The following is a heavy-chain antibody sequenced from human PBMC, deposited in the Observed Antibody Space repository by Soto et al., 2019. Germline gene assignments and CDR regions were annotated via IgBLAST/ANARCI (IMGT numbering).Heavy chain of an antibody. V-gene: IGHV3-7*01. CDR3: GRGDRSAPPYYYYYLAA. Sequence: EVQLVESGGGLVQPGGSLRLSCAASGFTFSSYWMSWVRQAPGKGLEWVANIKQDGSEKYYVDSVKGRFTISRDNAKNSLYLKINRLRAEERAGFYWGRGDRSAPPYYYYYLAAGGKGPTVTVPS. J-gene: IGHJ6*03. CDR2: IKQDGSEK. CDR1: GFTFSSYW. D-gene: IGHD3-22*01.